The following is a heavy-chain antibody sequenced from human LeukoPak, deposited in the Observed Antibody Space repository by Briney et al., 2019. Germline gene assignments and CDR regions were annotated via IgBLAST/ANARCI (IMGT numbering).Heavy chain of an antibody. CDR1: GYTFTTYG. J-gene: IGHJ5*02. V-gene: IGHV1-18*01. D-gene: IGHD6-13*01. Sequence: ASVKVSCKASGYTFTTYGISWVRQAPGRGLEWMGWVSGNNGNTNYAQKLQGRVTMTTDTSTSTAYMELRSLRSDDTAVYYCAREGQQLGAWFDPWGQGTLVTVSS. CDR3: AREGQQLGAWFDP. CDR2: VSGNNGNT.